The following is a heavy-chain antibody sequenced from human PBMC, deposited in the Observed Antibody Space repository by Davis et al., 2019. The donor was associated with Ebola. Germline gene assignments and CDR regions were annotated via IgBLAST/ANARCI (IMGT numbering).Heavy chain of an antibody. Sequence: PGGSLRLSCAASGFTFSTYTMTWVRQAPGKGLEWVANIKQDGSEKYYVDSVKGRFTISRDNAKNSLYLQMNSLRAEDTAVYYCAAADIVVVVDGTSYPHAFDTWGQGTVVTVSS. J-gene: IGHJ3*02. V-gene: IGHV3-7*01. CDR1: GFTFSTYT. CDR3: AAADIVVVVDGTSYPHAFDT. CDR2: IKQDGSEK. D-gene: IGHD2-15*01.